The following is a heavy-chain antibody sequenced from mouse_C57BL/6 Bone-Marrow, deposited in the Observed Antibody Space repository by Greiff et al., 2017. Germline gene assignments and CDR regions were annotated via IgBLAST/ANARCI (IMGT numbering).Heavy chain of an antibody. CDR2: SRNKANDYTT. Sequence: EVKLMESGGGLVQSGRSLRLSCATSGFTFSDFYMEWVRQAPGKGLEWIAASRNKANDYTTEYSASVKGRFIVSRDTSQSILYLQMNALRAEDTAIYYCARDGGYDAMDYWGQGTSVTVSS. J-gene: IGHJ4*01. CDR1: GFTFSDFY. V-gene: IGHV7-1*01. CDR3: ARDGGYDAMDY. D-gene: IGHD3-1*01.